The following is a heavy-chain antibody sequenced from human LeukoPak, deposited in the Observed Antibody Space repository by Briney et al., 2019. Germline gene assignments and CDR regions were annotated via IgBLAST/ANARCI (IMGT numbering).Heavy chain of an antibody. Sequence: SETLSLTCTVSGGSISSSSYYWGWIRQPSGKGLGWIGSIYYSGSTYYNPSLKSRVTISVDTSKNQFSLKLSSVTAADTAVYYCTRHESDFWSGYSPLDPWGQGTLVTVSS. V-gene: IGHV4-39*01. CDR3: TRHESDFWSGYSPLDP. D-gene: IGHD3-3*01. J-gene: IGHJ5*02. CDR2: IYYSGST. CDR1: GGSISSSSYY.